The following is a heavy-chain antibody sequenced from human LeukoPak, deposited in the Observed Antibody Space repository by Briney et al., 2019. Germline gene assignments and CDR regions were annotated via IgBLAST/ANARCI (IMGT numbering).Heavy chain of an antibody. Sequence: SETLSLTCTVSGGSISSYYWSWIRQPPGKGLEWIGYIYTSGSTNYNPSLKSRVTISVDTSKNQFSLKLSSVTAADTAVYYCARASRYCSSTSCQGGAYYYYMDVWGKGTTVTVSS. D-gene: IGHD2-2*01. CDR2: IYTSGST. V-gene: IGHV4-4*09. CDR3: ARASRYCSSTSCQGGAYYYYMDV. J-gene: IGHJ6*03. CDR1: GGSISSYY.